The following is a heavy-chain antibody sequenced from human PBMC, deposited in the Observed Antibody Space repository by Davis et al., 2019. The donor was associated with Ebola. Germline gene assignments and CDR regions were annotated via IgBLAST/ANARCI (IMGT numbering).Heavy chain of an antibody. J-gene: IGHJ6*02. Sequence: SETLSLTCTVSGGSISSSSYYWGWIRQPPGKGLEWIGSIYYTGSTYYNPSLKSRVTISVDTSKNQFSLKLSSVTAADTAVYYYARAGCSSTSCYTSWLYYYYGMDVWGQGTTVTVSS. D-gene: IGHD2-2*02. CDR1: GGSISSSSYY. CDR3: ARAGCSSTSCYTSWLYYYYGMDV. CDR2: IYYTGST. V-gene: IGHV4-39*01.